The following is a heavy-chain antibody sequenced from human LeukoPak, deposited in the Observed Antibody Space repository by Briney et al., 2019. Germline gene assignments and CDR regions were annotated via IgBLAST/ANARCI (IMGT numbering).Heavy chain of an antibody. CDR3: ARVSDIVVVPAAIDY. CDR1: GGSFSGYY. D-gene: IGHD2-2*01. CDR2: INHSGST. V-gene: IGHV4-34*01. J-gene: IGHJ4*02. Sequence: PSETLSLTCAVYGGSFSGYYWSWIRQPPGKGLEWIGEINHSGSTNCNPSLKSRVTISVDTSKNQFSLKLSSVTAADTAVYYCARVSDIVVVPAAIDYWGQGTLVTVSS.